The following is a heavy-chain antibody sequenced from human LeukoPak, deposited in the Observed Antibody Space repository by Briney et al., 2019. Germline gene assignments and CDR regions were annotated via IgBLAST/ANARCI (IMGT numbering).Heavy chain of an antibody. Sequence: PGGSLRLSCAASGFTFSVYGMNWVRRAPRKGLEWVSYISSSSTNIDYADSVKGRFTISRDNAKNSLYLQMSSLRDEDTAVYYCARDRPGSMDVWGQGTTVTVSS. J-gene: IGHJ6*02. CDR1: GFTFSVYG. CDR3: ARDRPGSMDV. CDR2: ISSSSTNI. V-gene: IGHV3-48*02.